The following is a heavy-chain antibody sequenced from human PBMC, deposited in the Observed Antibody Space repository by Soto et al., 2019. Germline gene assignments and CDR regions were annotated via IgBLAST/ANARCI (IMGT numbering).Heavy chain of an antibody. Sequence: SETLSLTCTVSGDSIRSYYWSWIRQPPGKGLEWIGYIYDSGSTNYNPSLKSRVTISVNTSKSQFSLKLSSVTAADTAVYYCARDRAYYESSGLYFDYWGQGTLVTVSS. J-gene: IGHJ4*02. CDR1: GDSIRSYY. D-gene: IGHD3-22*01. V-gene: IGHV4-59*01. CDR3: ARDRAYYESSGLYFDY. CDR2: IYDSGST.